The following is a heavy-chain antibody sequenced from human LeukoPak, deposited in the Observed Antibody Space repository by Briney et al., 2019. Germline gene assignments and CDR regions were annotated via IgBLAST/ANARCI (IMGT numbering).Heavy chain of an antibody. J-gene: IGHJ4*02. Sequence: SETLSLTCTVSGGSISSYYWSWIRQPPGKGLEWIGYIYYSGSANYNPSLKSRVTISVDTSKNHFSLKLSSVTAADTAVYYCARRGGYSGYDNFFDYWGQGTLVTVSS. CDR2: IYYSGSA. V-gene: IGHV4-59*01. CDR1: GGSISSYY. D-gene: IGHD5-12*01. CDR3: ARRGGYSGYDNFFDY.